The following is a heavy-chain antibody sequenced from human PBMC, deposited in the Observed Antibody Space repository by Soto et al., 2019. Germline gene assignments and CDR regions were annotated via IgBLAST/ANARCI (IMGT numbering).Heavy chain of an antibody. CDR1: GDSVSSNSAA. CDR3: ARDHSSGWYGLNYFDY. Sequence: SQALSLTCAISGDSVSSNSAAWNWIRQSPSRGLEWLGRTYYRSKWYNDYAVSVKSRVTINPDTSKNQFSLQLNSVTPEDTAVYYCARDHSSGWYGLNYFDYWGQGTLVTVSS. V-gene: IGHV6-1*01. D-gene: IGHD6-19*01. CDR2: TYYRSKWYN. J-gene: IGHJ4*02.